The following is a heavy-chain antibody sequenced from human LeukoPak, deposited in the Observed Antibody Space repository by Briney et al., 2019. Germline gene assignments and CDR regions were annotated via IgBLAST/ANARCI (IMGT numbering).Heavy chain of an antibody. CDR2: IKQDGSEK. J-gene: IGHJ1*01. CDR3: ARDDFGELFSQH. CDR1: GFTFSSYW. D-gene: IGHD3-10*01. V-gene: IGHV3-7*01. Sequence: GGSLRLSCAASGFTFSSYWMSWVRQARRKGLEWVANIKQDGSEKYYVDSVKGRFTISRDNAKNSLYLQMNSLRAEDTAVYYCARDDFGELFSQHWGQGTLVTVSS.